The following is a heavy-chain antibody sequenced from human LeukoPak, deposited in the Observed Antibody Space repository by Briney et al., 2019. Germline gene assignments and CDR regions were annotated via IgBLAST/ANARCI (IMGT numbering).Heavy chain of an antibody. CDR2: INIGGTNT. J-gene: IGHJ5*02. Sequence: GGSLRLSRAASGLTFNDYYMSWSGQAPGKGLEWLSYINIGGTNTHYADSVKGRFTISRDNAKKSLYLEMNNLRAEDTAVYYCATDGAGFDTWGQGVLVTVSS. V-gene: IGHV3-11*01. CDR3: ATDGAGFDT. CDR1: GLTFNDYY.